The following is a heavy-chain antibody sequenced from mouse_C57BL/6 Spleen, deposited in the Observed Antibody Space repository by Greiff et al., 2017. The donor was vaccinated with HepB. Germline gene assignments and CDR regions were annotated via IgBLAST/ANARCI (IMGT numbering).Heavy chain of an antibody. D-gene: IGHD2-1*01. V-gene: IGHV1-72*01. J-gene: IGHJ4*01. CDR2: IDPNSGGT. CDR1: GYTFTSYW. CDR3: ARDRYGNYVYYAMDY. Sequence: QVQLQQPGAELVKPGASVKLSCKASGYTFTSYWMHWVKQRPGRGLEWIGRIDPNSGGTKYNEKFKSKATLTVDKPSSTAYMQISSLTSEDSAVYYCARDRYGNYVYYAMDYWGQGTSVTVSS.